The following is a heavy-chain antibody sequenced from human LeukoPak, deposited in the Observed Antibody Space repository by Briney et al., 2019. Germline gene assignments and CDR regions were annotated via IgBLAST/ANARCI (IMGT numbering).Heavy chain of an antibody. Sequence: SETLSLTCTVSGDSISSAGYSWTWIRQPPGKGLQWIGYIYYSGNTYYSPSLKSRVSISLDASKNQFSLKLTSVTAADTATYFCARDVLVTSSPDAFDIWGQGTMVTVSS. D-gene: IGHD2-21*02. CDR2: IYYSGNT. V-gene: IGHV4-31*03. J-gene: IGHJ3*02. CDR1: GDSISSAGYS. CDR3: ARDVLVTSSPDAFDI.